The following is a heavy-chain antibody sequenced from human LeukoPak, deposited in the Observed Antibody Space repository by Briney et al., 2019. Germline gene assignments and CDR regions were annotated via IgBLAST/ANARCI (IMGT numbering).Heavy chain of an antibody. Sequence: PSETLSLTCTVSGGSISSYYWSWIRQPPGKGLEWIGTIRHSGTTYYNPSLKSRVTISIDSSKNQFSLKLTSVTAADTAVYYCAKSNGYGLIDIWGQGTMVTVSS. J-gene: IGHJ3*02. CDR3: AKSNGYGLIDI. CDR1: GGSISSYY. D-gene: IGHD3-22*01. V-gene: IGHV4-59*12. CDR2: IRHSGTT.